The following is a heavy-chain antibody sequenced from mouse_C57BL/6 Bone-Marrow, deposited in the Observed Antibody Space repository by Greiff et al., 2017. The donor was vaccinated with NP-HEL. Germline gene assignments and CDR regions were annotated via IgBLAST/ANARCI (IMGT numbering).Heavy chain of an antibody. V-gene: IGHV1-54*01. D-gene: IGHD1-1*01. CDR3: AREGYGSEGDY. Sequence: QVQLQQSGAELVRPGTSVKVSCKASGYAFTNYLIEWVKQRPGQGLEWIGVINPGSGGTNYNEKFKGKATLTADTSSSTAYMQLSSLTSEDSAVYFCAREGYGSEGDYWGQGTTLTVSS. J-gene: IGHJ2*01. CDR2: INPGSGGT. CDR1: GYAFTNYL.